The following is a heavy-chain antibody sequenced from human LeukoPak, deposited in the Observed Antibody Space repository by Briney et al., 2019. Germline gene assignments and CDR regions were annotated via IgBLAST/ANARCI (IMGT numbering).Heavy chain of an antibody. D-gene: IGHD2-21*02. V-gene: IGHV3-23*01. Sequence: GGSLRLSCAASGFTFSSYAMSWVRQAPGKGLEWVSAISGSGGSTYYADSVKGLFTISRDNSTNTLYLQMNSLRAEDTAVYYCAKFRTAFVVVTAIVYWGQGTLVTVSS. CDR3: AKFRTAFVVVTAIVY. J-gene: IGHJ4*02. CDR1: GFTFSSYA. CDR2: ISGSGGST.